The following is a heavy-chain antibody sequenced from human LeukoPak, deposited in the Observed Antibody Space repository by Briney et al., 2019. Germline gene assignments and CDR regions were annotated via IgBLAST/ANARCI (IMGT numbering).Heavy chain of an antibody. J-gene: IGHJ4*02. CDR1: GFTFDDYT. CDR2: ISWDGGST. Sequence: GGSLRLSCAASGFTFDDYTMHWVRQAPGKGLEWVSLISWDGGSTYYADSVKGRFTISRDNSKNSLNLQMNSLRTEDTALYYCAKDITAHSSGFYTTDYWGQGTLVTVSS. V-gene: IGHV3-43*01. D-gene: IGHD6-19*01. CDR3: AKDITAHSSGFYTTDY.